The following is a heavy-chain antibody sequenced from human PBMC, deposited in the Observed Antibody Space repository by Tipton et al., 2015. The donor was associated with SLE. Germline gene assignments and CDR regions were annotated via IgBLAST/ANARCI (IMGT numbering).Heavy chain of an antibody. CDR1: GGSISSHY. J-gene: IGHJ4*02. Sequence: LRLSCTVSGGSISSHYWSWIRQPPGKGLEWIGYIYYSGSTNYNPSLKSRVTISVDTSKNQFSLKLSSVTAADTAVYYCARGLRGPLDYWGRGTLVTVSS. CDR2: IYYSGST. V-gene: IGHV4-59*11. CDR3: ARGLRGPLDY.